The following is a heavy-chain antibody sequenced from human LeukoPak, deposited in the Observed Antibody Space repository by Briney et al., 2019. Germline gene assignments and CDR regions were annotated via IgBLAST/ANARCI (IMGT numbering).Heavy chain of an antibody. J-gene: IGHJ6*02. CDR2: ISAYNGNT. D-gene: IGHD6-13*01. Sequence: ASVKVSCKASGYTFTSYGISWVRQAPGQGLEWMGWISAYNGNTNYAQKLQGRVTMTTDTSTSTAYMELRSLRSDDTAVYYCARDLSSSWYKYYYYGMDFRGQGTTVTVSS. CDR3: ARDLSSSWYKYYYYGMDF. CDR1: GYTFTSYG. V-gene: IGHV1-18*01.